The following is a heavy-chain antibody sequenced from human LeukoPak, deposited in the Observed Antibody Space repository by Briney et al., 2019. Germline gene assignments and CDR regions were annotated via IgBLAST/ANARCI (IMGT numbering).Heavy chain of an antibody. CDR3: ARVSHYYDSSGYGN. J-gene: IGHJ4*02. CDR1: GYTFTGYY. V-gene: IGHV1-2*06. D-gene: IGHD3-22*01. Sequence: ASVKVSCKASGYTFTGYYMHWVRQAPGQGLEGMGRINPNSGGTNYAQKFQGRVTMTRDTSISTAYMELSRLRSDDTAVYYCARVSHYYDSSGYGNWGQGTLVTVSS. CDR2: INPNSGGT.